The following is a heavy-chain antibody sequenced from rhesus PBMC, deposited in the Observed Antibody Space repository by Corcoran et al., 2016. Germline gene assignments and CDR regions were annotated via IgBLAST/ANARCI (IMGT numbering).Heavy chain of an antibody. CDR2: INGNSGNQ. D-gene: IGHD4-29*01. CDR1: GASISGFW. CDR3: ARGGYGSSYH. J-gene: IGHJ4*01. Sequence: QVQLQESGPGLVKPSETMSLTCAVSGASISGFWWTWIRQPPGKGLEWIGEINGNSGNQDDNAALKSRVTIAKDASQNQFALKLSSMTAAETAVYFCARGGYGSSYHWGQGVLVTVSS. V-gene: IGHV4-80*01.